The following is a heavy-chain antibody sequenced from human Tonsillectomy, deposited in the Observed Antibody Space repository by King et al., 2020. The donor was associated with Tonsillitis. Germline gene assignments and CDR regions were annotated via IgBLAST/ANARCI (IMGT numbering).Heavy chain of an antibody. CDR2: MIPNSGNT. Sequence: VQLVESGAEVKKPGASVKVSCKASGYTFTSYDVNWVRQATGQGLEWMGWMIPNSGNTGYAQKFQGRVTMTRNTSISTAYMELSSLRSEDAAVYYCARVSLTYCSGTSCYAYYYYGMDVWGQGTTVTVSS. CDR3: ARVSLTYCSGTSCYAYYYYGMDV. CDR1: GYTFTSYD. V-gene: IGHV1-8*01. J-gene: IGHJ6*02. D-gene: IGHD2-2*01.